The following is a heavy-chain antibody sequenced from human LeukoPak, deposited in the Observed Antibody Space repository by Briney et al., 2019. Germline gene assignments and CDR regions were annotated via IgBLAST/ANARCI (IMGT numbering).Heavy chain of an antibody. Sequence: ASVKVSCKASGYAFTGYYMHWVRQAPGQGLEWMGRINPNSGGTNYAQKFQGRVTMTRDTSISTAYMELSRLRSDDTAEYYCARSVPSWGYSYPYDYWGEGTLVTVSS. CDR2: INPNSGGT. D-gene: IGHD5-18*01. V-gene: IGHV1-2*06. CDR3: ARSVPSWGYSYPYDY. CDR1: GYAFTGYY. J-gene: IGHJ4*02.